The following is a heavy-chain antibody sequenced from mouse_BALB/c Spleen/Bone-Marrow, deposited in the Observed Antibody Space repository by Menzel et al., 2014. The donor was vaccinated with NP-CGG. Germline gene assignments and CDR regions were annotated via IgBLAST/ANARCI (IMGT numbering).Heavy chain of an antibody. Sequence: VQGMGSGGDFSKRGGSLIPSCAAYGFTFSDFYMYWVLPTPEKRLEWVATISDGGSYTYYPDSVKGRFIISRDDAKNKLIQQRRSRRSEDTAMYYCVIVIQVRKYYYAID. D-gene: IGHD2-14*01. CDR1: GFTFSDFY. CDR3: VIVIQVRKYYYAID. V-gene: IGHV5-4*02. J-gene: IGHJ4*01. CDR2: ISDGGSYT.